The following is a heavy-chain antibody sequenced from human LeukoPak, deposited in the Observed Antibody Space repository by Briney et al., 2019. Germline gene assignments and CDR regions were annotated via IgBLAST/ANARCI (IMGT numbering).Heavy chain of an antibody. CDR2: IRYDGSNK. Sequence: PGGSLRLSCAASGFTFSSYGMHWVRQAPGKGLEWVAFIRYDGSNKYYADSVKGRFTISRDNSKNTLYLQMNSLRAEDTAVYYCAKDRYYGSGSNHFDPWGQGTLVTVSS. CDR1: GFTFSSYG. CDR3: AKDRYYGSGSNHFDP. J-gene: IGHJ5*02. D-gene: IGHD3-10*01. V-gene: IGHV3-30*02.